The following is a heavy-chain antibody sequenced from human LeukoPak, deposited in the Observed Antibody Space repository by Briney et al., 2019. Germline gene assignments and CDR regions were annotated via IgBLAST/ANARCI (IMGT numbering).Heavy chain of an antibody. V-gene: IGHV3-30*02. J-gene: IGHJ4*02. CDR2: IRYDGSNK. Sequence: GGSLRLSCAASGFTFSSYGMHWVRQAPGKGLEWVAFIRYDGSNKYYADSVKGRFTISRGNSKNTLYLQMNSLRAEDTAVYYCAKGEYSSSSGDLAYWGQGTLVTVSS. D-gene: IGHD6-6*01. CDR3: AKGEYSSSSGDLAY. CDR1: GFTFSSYG.